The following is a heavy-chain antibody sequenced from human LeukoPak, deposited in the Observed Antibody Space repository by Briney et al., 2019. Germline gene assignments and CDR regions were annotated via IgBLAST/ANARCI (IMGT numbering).Heavy chain of an antibody. V-gene: IGHV3-48*02. D-gene: IGHD3-9*01. CDR3: ATDQRYAFDY. J-gene: IGHJ4*02. CDR2: ISSGSSTI. CDR1: GFTFSSYS. Sequence: GGSLRLSCAASGFTFSSYSMNWVRQAPGKGLEWISYISSGSSTIHYADSVKGRVTISRDDGKNTLYLHMNSLRDDDTAVYYCATDQRYAFDYWGQGILVTVSS.